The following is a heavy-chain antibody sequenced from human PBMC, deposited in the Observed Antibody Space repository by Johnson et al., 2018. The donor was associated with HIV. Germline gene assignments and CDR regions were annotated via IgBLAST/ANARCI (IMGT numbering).Heavy chain of an antibody. CDR3: TTGPVGATKGGGAFDI. V-gene: IGHV3-15*01. Sequence: VQLVESGGGLVKPGGSLRVSCAASGFTFNRAWMSWVRQAPGKGLEWVGRVTSITDGGTTDYTAPVTGRFTISRDDSKNTLYLLMNSLKTDDTAVYYCTTGPVGATKGGGAFDIWGLGTMVTVSS. CDR2: VTSITDGGTT. J-gene: IGHJ3*02. D-gene: IGHD1-26*01. CDR1: GFTFNRAW.